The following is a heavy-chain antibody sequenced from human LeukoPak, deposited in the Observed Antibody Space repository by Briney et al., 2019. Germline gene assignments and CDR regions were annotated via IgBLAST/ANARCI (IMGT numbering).Heavy chain of an antibody. CDR1: GFTFSSYW. CDR3: ARDQGSSYPLNHY. Sequence: GGSLRLSCAASGFTFSSYWMHWVRQAPGKGLVWVSRINSDGSSTSYADSVKGRFTISRDNAKNTLSLQMNSLRAEDTAVYYCARDQGSSYPLNHYWGQGTLVTVSS. CDR2: INSDGSST. V-gene: IGHV3-74*01. D-gene: IGHD1-26*01. J-gene: IGHJ4*02.